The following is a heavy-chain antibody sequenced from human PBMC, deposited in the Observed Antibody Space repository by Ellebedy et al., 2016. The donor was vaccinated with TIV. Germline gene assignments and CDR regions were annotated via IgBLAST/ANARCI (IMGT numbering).Heavy chain of an antibody. Sequence: PGGSLRLSCAASGFTFSSYEMNWVRQAPGKGLEWVSYISSSGSTIYYADSVKGRFTISRDNAKNSLYLQMNSLRAEDTAVYYCARSDVGELSLYFDYWGQGTLVTVSS. CDR2: ISSSGSTI. J-gene: IGHJ4*02. CDR3: ARSDVGELSLYFDY. D-gene: IGHD3-16*02. V-gene: IGHV3-48*03. CDR1: GFTFSSYE.